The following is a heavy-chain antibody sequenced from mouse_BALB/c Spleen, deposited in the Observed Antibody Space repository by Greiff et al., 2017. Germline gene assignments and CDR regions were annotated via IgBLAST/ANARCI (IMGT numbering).Heavy chain of an antibody. D-gene: IGHD2-3*01. CDR1: GFSLTSYG. CDR3: ASDGYPRFAY. Sequence: QVQLKESGPGLVQPSQSLSITCTVSGFSLTSYGVHWVRQSPGKGLEWLGVIWSGGSTDYNAAFISRLSISKDNSKSQVFFKMNSLQANDTAIYYCASDGYPRFAYWGQGTLVTVSA. V-gene: IGHV2-2*02. CDR2: IWSGGST. J-gene: IGHJ3*01.